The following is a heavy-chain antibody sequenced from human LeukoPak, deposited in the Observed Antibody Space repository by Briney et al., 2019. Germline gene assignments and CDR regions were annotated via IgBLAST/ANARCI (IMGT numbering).Heavy chain of an antibody. CDR2: MNPNSGNT. V-gene: IGHV1-8*03. J-gene: IGHJ6*03. Sequence: ASVKVSCKASGYTFTSYDINWVRQATGQGLEWMGWMNPNSGNTGYAQKFQGRVTITRNTSVSTAYMELSSLRSEDTAVYYCARGRKQQRGSDYYYYMDVWGKGTTVTVSS. CDR3: ARGRKQQRGSDYYYYMDV. D-gene: IGHD6-13*01. CDR1: GYTFTSYD.